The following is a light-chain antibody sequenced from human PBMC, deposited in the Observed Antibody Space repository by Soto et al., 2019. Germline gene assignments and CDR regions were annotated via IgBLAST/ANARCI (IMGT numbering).Light chain of an antibody. CDR1: QSISSW. V-gene: IGKV1-5*01. CDR2: DAS. CDR3: QQYSSYWT. J-gene: IGKJ1*01. Sequence: GDRVTITCRASQSISSWLAWYQQKPGKAPKFLIYDASNLESGVPSRFSGSGSGTEFTLTISSLQPDDFATYYCQQYSSYWTFGQGTKADI.